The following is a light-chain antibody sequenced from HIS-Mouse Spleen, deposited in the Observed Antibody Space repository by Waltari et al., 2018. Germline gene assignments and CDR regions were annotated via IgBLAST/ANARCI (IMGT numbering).Light chain of an antibody. Sequence: SYVLTQPPSVSVAPGQTARITWGGNNIGSKSVHWYQQKPGQAPGLVVYDDSDRPSGIPERFSGSNSGNTATLTISRVEAGDEADYYCQVWDSSSDRVFGTGTKVTVL. CDR3: QVWDSSSDRV. CDR2: DDS. J-gene: IGLJ1*01. CDR1: NIGSKS. V-gene: IGLV3-21*02.